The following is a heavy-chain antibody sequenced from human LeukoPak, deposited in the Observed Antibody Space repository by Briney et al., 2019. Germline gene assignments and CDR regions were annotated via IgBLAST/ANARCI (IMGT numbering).Heavy chain of an antibody. Sequence: ASVKVSCKASGYTFTSFGINGVRQAPGQGLEWMGWISAYNGNTNYAQKLQGRVTMTTDTSTNTAYMELRSLRSDDTAIYYCAGAVTVTTGPLGYWGQGTLVTVSS. CDR3: AGAVTVTTGPLGY. D-gene: IGHD4-17*01. V-gene: IGHV1-18*01. CDR1: GYTFTSFG. CDR2: ISAYNGNT. J-gene: IGHJ4*02.